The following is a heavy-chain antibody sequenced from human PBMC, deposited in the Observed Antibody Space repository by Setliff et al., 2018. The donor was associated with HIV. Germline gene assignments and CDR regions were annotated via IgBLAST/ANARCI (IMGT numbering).Heavy chain of an antibody. J-gene: IGHJ5*02. CDR3: ATAGVLADPLFSLYVHDFYDH. Sequence: VASVKVSCKASGDTITNYGLSWVRQTPGQGLEWMGWISPHSGNSDCAEKFQDRVTMTVDTATNTAYMEMKSLRSDDTAVYYCATAGVLADPLFSLYVHDFYDHWGQGTLVTVSS. CDR2: ISPHSGNS. CDR1: GDTITNYG. D-gene: IGHD3-10*02. V-gene: IGHV1-18*01.